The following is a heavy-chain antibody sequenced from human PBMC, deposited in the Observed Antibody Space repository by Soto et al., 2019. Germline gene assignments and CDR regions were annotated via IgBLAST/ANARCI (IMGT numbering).Heavy chain of an antibody. CDR3: ARPSRDYDDSSGPIGY. D-gene: IGHD3-22*01. V-gene: IGHV3-33*01. Sequence: QVQLVESGGGVVQPGRSLRLSCAASGFTFSNYGMHWVRQAPGKGLEWVSVIWYDGSNKYYADSVKGRFTISRDNSKNMLNLQMNSLRAEDTAMYYCARPSRDYDDSSGPIGYWGQGTLVTVSS. J-gene: IGHJ4*02. CDR2: IWYDGSNK. CDR1: GFTFSNYG.